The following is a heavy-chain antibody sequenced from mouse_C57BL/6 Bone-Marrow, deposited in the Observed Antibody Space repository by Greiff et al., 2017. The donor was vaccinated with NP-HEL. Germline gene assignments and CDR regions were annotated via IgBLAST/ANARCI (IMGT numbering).Heavy chain of an antibody. V-gene: IGHV5-17*01. CDR1: GFTFSDYG. D-gene: IGHD3-2*02. Sequence: DVKLVEPGGGLVKPGGSLKLSCAASGFTFSDYGMHWVRQAPEQGLEWVAYISSCSSTIYYADTVKGRFTISRDNATNTPFLQTTSQRSEDTAMYYCATLKTAQVYYAMDDWGKGTSVTV. CDR2: ISSCSSTI. CDR3: ATLKTAQVYYAMDD. J-gene: IGHJ4*01.